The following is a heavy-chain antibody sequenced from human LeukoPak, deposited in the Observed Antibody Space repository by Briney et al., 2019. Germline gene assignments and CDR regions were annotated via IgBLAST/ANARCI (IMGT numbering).Heavy chain of an antibody. J-gene: IGHJ4*02. Sequence: SETLCLTCTVSGGSISSYYWSWIRPPPGKGLEWIGYIYYSGSTNYNPSLKSRVTISVDTSKNQFSLKLSSVTAADTAVYYCARDILAYFDYWGQGTLVTVSS. V-gene: IGHV4-59*01. CDR1: GGSISSYY. CDR3: ARDILAYFDY. CDR2: IYYSGST. D-gene: IGHD2-21*01.